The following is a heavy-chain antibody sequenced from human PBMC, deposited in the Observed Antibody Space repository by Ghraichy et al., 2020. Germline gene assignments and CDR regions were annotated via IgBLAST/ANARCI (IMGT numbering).Heavy chain of an antibody. CDR3: ARDYYDSSGYSQFDP. J-gene: IGHJ5*02. CDR1: GGSINNYY. D-gene: IGHD3-22*01. Sequence: SETLSLTCTVSGGSINNYYWSWIRQPPGKGLEWIGYIYYSGSTNYNPSLKSRVTISVDTSKNQFSLKLSSVTAADTAVYYCARDYYDSSGYSQFDPWGQESLVIVSS. CDR2: IYYSGST. V-gene: IGHV4-59*01.